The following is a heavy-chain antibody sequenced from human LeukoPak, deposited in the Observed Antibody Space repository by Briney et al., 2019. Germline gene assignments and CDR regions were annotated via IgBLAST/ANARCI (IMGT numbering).Heavy chain of an antibody. J-gene: IGHJ5*02. V-gene: IGHV4-39*02. Sequence: SETLSLTCTVSGGSISSGTYYWGWIRQPPGKGLEWIGSIYYSGSTYYNPSLKSRVTISVDTSKNQFSLKLSSVTAADTAVYYCARDPGAVTTPSNWFDPWGQGTLVTVSS. D-gene: IGHD4-17*01. CDR1: GGSISSGTYY. CDR3: ARDPGAVTTPSNWFDP. CDR2: IYYSGST.